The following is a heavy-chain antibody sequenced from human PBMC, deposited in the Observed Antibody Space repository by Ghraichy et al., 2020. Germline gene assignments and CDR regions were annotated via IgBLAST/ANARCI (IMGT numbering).Heavy chain of an antibody. CDR3: ARHPRDGYNPFDY. CDR2: IYYSGST. CDR1: GGSISSSSYY. J-gene: IGHJ4*02. D-gene: IGHD5-24*01. Sequence: SETLSLTCTVSGGSISSSSYYWGWIRQPPGKGLEWIGSIYYSGSTYYNPSLKSRVTISVDTSKNQFSLKLSSVTAADTAVYYCARHPRDGYNPFDYWGQGTLVTVSS. V-gene: IGHV4-39*07.